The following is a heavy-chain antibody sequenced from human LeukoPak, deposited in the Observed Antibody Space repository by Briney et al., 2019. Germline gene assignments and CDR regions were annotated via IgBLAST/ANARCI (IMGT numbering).Heavy chain of an antibody. D-gene: IGHD3-10*01. V-gene: IGHV4-59*08. J-gene: IGHJ4*02. CDR3: ARHPLTGIWFGEFPLFDY. CDR2: IYYSGST. Sequence: PSETLSLTCTVSGGSISSYYWSWIRQPPGKGLEWIGYIYYSGSTNYNPSLKSRVTISVDTSKNQFSLKLSSVPAADTAVYYCARHPLTGIWFGEFPLFDYWGQGTLVTVSS. CDR1: GGSISSYY.